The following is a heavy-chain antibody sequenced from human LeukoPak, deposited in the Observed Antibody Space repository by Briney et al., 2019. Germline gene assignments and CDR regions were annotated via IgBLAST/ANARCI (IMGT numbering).Heavy chain of an antibody. Sequence: ASETLSLTCTVSGGSISGGNYYWTWIRQPAGKGLEWIGRIYTTGSTNYNPSLKSRVTISADMSKSQFSLNVNSLTAADTAVYYCARVVVMVAANGIYNVFDTWGQGRLVTVSS. CDR1: GGSISGGNYY. D-gene: IGHD2-21*02. J-gene: IGHJ5*02. CDR2: IYTTGST. CDR3: ARVVVMVAANGIYNVFDT. V-gene: IGHV4-61*02.